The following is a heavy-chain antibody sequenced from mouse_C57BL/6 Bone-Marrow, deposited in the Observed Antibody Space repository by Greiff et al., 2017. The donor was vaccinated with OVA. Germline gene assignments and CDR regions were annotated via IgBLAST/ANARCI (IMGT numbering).Heavy chain of an antibody. CDR1: GFTFTDYY. V-gene: IGHV7-3*01. J-gene: IGHJ2*01. CDR2: IRNKANGYTT. D-gene: IGHD2-3*01. Sequence: EVQVVESGGGLVQPGGSLSLSCVASGFTFTDYYMSWVRQPPGKALEWLGFIRNKANGYTTEYSASVKGRFTISRDNSQSILYLQMNALRAEDSATYYCARFLGWLLGDYFDYWGQGTTLTVSS. CDR3: ARFLGWLLGDYFDY.